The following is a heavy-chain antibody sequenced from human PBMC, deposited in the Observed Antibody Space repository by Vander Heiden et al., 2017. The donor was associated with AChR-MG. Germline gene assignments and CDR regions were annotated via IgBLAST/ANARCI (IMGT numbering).Heavy chain of an antibody. CDR2: VKQGGSEK. Sequence: EVQLVGSGGGLVQPGGSLRLSCVASGFTFSAYWMSWVRQAPGKGLEWVASVKQGGSEKFYVDSVKGRFSISRDNAKNSLFLQMNSLRAEDTAVYFCARASTYHYDTSGYAPFDHWGQGTLVTVSS. CDR3: ARASTYHYDTSGYAPFDH. V-gene: IGHV3-7*03. D-gene: IGHD3-22*01. J-gene: IGHJ4*02. CDR1: GFTFSAYW.